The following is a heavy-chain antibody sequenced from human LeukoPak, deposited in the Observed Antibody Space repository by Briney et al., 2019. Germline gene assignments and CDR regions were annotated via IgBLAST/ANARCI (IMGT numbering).Heavy chain of an antibody. CDR2: IKQDGSEK. CDR1: GFTFTSYW. J-gene: IGHJ4*02. V-gene: IGHV3-7*01. Sequence: GGSLRLSCAASGFTFTSYWMSWVRQPPGKGLEWVDNIKQDGSEKYYLESVKGRFTISRDNAKNSLYLQMDNLRAEDTAVYYCATDGSPFDNWGQGILVTVSS. CDR3: ATDGSPFDN.